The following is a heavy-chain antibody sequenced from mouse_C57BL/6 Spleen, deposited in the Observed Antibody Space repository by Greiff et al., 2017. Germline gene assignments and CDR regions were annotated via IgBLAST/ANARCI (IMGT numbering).Heavy chain of an antibody. D-gene: IGHD3-3*01. J-gene: IGHJ1*03. CDR2: IDPSDSYT. CDR3: ARGDGGYFDV. V-gene: IGHV1-50*01. CDR1: GYTFTSYW. Sequence: QVQLQQPGAELVKPGASVKLSCKASGYTFTSYWMQWVKQRPGQGLEWIGDIDPSDSYTNYNQKFTGKATLTVDTSSSPAYMQLSSLTSEDSAVYYCARGDGGYFDVWGTGTTVTVSS.